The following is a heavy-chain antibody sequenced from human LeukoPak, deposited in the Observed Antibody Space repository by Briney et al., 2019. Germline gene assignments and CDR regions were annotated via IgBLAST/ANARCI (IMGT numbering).Heavy chain of an antibody. CDR3: ARESARYSNYAGDWFDP. J-gene: IGHJ5*02. D-gene: IGHD4-11*01. CDR1: GFTFSSYS. V-gene: IGHV3-21*01. Sequence: GGSLRLSCAASGFTFSSYSMNWVRQAPGKGLEWVSSISSSSSYIYYADSVKGRFTISRDNAKNSLYLQMNSLRAEDTAVYYCARESARYSNYAGDWFDPWGQGTLVTVSS. CDR2: ISSSSSYI.